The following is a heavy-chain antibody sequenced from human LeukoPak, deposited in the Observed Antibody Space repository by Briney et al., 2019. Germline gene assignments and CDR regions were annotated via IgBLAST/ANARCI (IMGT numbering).Heavy chain of an antibody. J-gene: IGHJ4*02. V-gene: IGHV1-18*01. Sequence: ASVKVSCKASGYTFTSYGISWVRRAPGQGLEWMGWISAYNGNTNYAQKLQGRVTMTTDTSTSTAYMELRSLRSDDTAVYYCARSSSGWYVALDYFDYWGQGTLVTVSS. CDR3: ARSSSGWYVALDYFDY. CDR1: GYTFTSYG. CDR2: ISAYNGNT. D-gene: IGHD6-19*01.